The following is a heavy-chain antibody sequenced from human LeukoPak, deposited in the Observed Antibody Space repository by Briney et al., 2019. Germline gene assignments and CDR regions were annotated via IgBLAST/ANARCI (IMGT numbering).Heavy chain of an antibody. V-gene: IGHV3-21*01. CDR2: INSSSSHI. CDR1: GFTFSSHS. D-gene: IGHD2-21*02. Sequence: GGSLRLSCVASGFTFSSHSMNWVRPPRGGGRECVSSINSSSSHIYSADSVKAGSPISRDNAKNSLYLQMRSLRAEDTGVYYCARDRAYCGGDCYPHYYYCYMGVWGKGTTVTVSS. J-gene: IGHJ6*03. CDR3: ARDRAYCGGDCYPHYYYCYMGV.